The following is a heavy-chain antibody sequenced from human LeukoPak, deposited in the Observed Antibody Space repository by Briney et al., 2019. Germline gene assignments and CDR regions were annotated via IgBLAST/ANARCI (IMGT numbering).Heavy chain of an antibody. Sequence: SETLSLTCTVSGGSISSYYWSWIRQPPGKGLEWIGYIYYSGSTNYNPSLKSRVTISVDTSKNQFSLKLSSVTAADTAVYYCARLLKTTTAVGTNWYFDFWGRGTQVTVSS. CDR3: ARLLKTTTAVGTNWYFDF. D-gene: IGHD2-8*01. V-gene: IGHV4-59*08. CDR2: IYYSGST. J-gene: IGHJ2*01. CDR1: GGSISSYY.